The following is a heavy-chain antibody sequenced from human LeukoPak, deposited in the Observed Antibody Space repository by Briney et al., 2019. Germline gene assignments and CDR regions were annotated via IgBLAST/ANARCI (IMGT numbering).Heavy chain of an antibody. CDR2: INPDSGGT. CDR3: ARTSSSPRGYNWFDP. J-gene: IGHJ5*02. Sequence: ASVKVSCKASGYTFTGYYMHWVRQAPGQGLEWMGWINPDSGGTNYAQKFQGRATMTRDTSISTAYMELSRLRSDDTAVYYCARTSSSPRGYNWFDPWGQGTLVTVSS. CDR1: GYTFTGYY. V-gene: IGHV1-2*02. D-gene: IGHD6-6*01.